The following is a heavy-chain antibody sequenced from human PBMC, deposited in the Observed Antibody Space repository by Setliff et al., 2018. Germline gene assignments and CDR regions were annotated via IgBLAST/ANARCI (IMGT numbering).Heavy chain of an antibody. Sequence: GGSLRLSCEASGFTFSNHGMNWVRQAPGKGPEWVGRIKSSREGATSDYGAPAKGRFTISRDDSKNMIYLQMNNLKSDDTGFYYCTTGPRDSRNYMTWLDSWGQGTLVTVSS. V-gene: IGHV3-15*01. CDR2: IKSSREGATS. CDR3: TTGPRDSRNYMTWLDS. CDR1: GFTFSNHG. J-gene: IGHJ5*01. D-gene: IGHD4-4*01.